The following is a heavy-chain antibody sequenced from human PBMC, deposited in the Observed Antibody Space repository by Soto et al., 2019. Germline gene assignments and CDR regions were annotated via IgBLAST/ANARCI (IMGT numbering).Heavy chain of an antibody. D-gene: IGHD6-13*01. Sequence: ASVKVSCKASGYTFTSYALHWVRQAPGQRLEWMGWINAGNGNTKYSQKFQGRVTITRDTSASTAYMELSSLRSEDTAVYYCARGEGQQLAPTLDWFDPWGQRTLVTVSS. CDR2: INAGNGNT. CDR1: GYTFTSYA. CDR3: ARGEGQQLAPTLDWFDP. J-gene: IGHJ5*02. V-gene: IGHV1-3*01.